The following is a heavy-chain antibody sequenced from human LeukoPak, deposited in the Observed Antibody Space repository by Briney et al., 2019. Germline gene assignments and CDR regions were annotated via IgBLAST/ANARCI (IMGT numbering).Heavy chain of an antibody. J-gene: IGHJ6*02. CDR3: ARDPLRLPGIAAAGDVPARYYYGMDV. V-gene: IGHV4-39*07. Sequence: PSETLSLTCTVSGGSISSSSYYWGWIRQPPGKGLEWIGSIYYSGSTYYNPSLKSRVTISVDTSKNQFSLKLSSVTAADTAVYYCARDPLRLPGIAAAGDVPARYYYGMDVWGQGTTVTVSS. CDR2: IYYSGST. D-gene: IGHD6-13*01. CDR1: GGSISSSSYY.